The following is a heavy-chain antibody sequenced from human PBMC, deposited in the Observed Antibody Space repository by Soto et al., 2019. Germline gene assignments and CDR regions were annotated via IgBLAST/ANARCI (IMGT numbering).Heavy chain of an antibody. CDR2: IIPIFGTA. CDR1: GGTFSSYA. Sequence: QVQLVQSGAEVKKPGSSVKVSCKASGGTFSSYAISWVRQAPGQGLEWMGGIIPIFGTANYAQKFQGRVTITADESTITAHMELSSLRAEDTAAYYCARHAPAAGYYYGMDVWGQGTTVTVSS. J-gene: IGHJ6*02. CDR3: ARHAPAAGYYYGMDV. V-gene: IGHV1-69*12. D-gene: IGHD2-2*01.